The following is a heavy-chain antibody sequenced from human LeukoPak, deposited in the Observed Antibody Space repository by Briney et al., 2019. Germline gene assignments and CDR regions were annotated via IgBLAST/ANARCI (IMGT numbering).Heavy chain of an antibody. CDR2: ISGYNDNT. CDR1: GYTFSSYG. J-gene: IGHJ3*02. D-gene: IGHD3-10*01. Sequence: ASVKVSCKASGYTFSSYGITWVRQAPGQGLEWMGWISGYNDNTNYAQKLQGRVTMTTDTSTSTAYMELRSLRSDYTAVYYCARGGSGSVSAFDIWGQGTMVTVSS. CDR3: ARGGSGSVSAFDI. V-gene: IGHV1-18*01.